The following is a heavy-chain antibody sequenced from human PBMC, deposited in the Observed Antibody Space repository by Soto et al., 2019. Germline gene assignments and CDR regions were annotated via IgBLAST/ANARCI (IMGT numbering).Heavy chain of an antibody. J-gene: IGHJ4*01. CDR1: GGTFGNYG. D-gene: IGHD3-3*01. CDR3: AKAAHSGVVIEYLAH. V-gene: IGHV3-23*01. CDR2: TSSSSIRT. Sequence: GGSLRVTFGGCGGTFGNYGMVWLRQAPGKGLYWLSDTSSSSIRTYYADSVRGRFTISRDNKQNTLYLQMDTLRADDTAVYYCAKAAHSGVVIEYLAHWG.